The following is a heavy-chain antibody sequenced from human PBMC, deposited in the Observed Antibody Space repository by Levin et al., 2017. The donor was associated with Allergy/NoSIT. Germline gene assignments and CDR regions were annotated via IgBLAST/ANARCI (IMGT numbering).Heavy chain of an antibody. D-gene: IGHD3-3*01. V-gene: IGHV1-69*06. J-gene: IGHJ4*02. CDR2: IIPIFGTA. CDR1: GGTFSSYA. Sequence: SVKVSCKASGGTFSSYAISWVRQAPGQGLEWMGGIIPIFGTANYAQKFQGRVTITADKSTSTAYMELSSLRSEDTAVYYCARGGVFGVVQSFDYWGQGTLVTVSS. CDR3: ARGGVFGVVQSFDY.